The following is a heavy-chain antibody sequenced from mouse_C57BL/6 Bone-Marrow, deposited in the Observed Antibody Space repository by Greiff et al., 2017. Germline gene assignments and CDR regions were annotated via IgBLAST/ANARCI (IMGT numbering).Heavy chain of an antibody. Sequence: EVKLVESGGGLVKPGGSLKLSCAASGFTFSDYGMPWVRQAPEKGLEWVAYISSGSSTLYYADTVKGRFPISRDNAKNTLFLQMTSQASEYTAMYYCAREIYPLYYYAMDYWGQGTSVTVSS. V-gene: IGHV5-17*01. CDR1: GFTFSDYG. J-gene: IGHJ4*01. CDR3: AREIYPLYYYAMDY. CDR2: ISSGSSTL.